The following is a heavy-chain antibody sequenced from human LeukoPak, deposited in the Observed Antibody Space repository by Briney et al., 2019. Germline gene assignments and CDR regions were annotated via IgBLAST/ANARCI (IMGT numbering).Heavy chain of an antibody. D-gene: IGHD1-7*01. CDR1: GFTVSSKY. CDR2: IYSGGST. CDR3: ARMTGTTQGRLTPRPGRSAFDY. Sequence: GGSLRLSCAASGFTVSSKYMSWVRQAPGKGLEWVSVIYSGGSTYYADSVKGRFTISRDNSKNTLYLQMNSLRAEDTAVYYCARMTGTTQGRLTPRPGRSAFDYWGQGTLVTVSS. J-gene: IGHJ4*02. V-gene: IGHV3-66*02.